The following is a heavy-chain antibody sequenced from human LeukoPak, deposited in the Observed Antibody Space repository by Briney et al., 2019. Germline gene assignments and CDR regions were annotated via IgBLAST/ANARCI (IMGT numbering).Heavy chain of an antibody. J-gene: IGHJ6*02. V-gene: IGHV1-18*01. CDR3: ARDRHPRPGSGTPYYQNGMDV. Sequence: ASVKVSCKASGYKFTSFGISWVRQAPGQGLEWMGWISAYNDNTIYAQKFQGRVIMTTDTSTRIAYMDLRSLRSDDTAVYYCARDRHPRPGSGTPYYQNGMDVWGQGTTVTVSS. D-gene: IGHD3-10*01. CDR1: GYKFTSFG. CDR2: ISAYNDNT.